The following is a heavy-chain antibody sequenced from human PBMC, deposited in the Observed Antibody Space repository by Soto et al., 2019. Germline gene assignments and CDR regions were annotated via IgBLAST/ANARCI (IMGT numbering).Heavy chain of an antibody. D-gene: IGHD2-2*01. V-gene: IGHV3-64*01. CDR2: ISSNGGST. CDR3: AREGYCSSTGCYSFDY. J-gene: IGHJ4*02. Sequence: EVQLVESGGGLVQPGGSLRLSCAASGFTFSSYAMHWVRQAPGKGLEYVSAISSNGGSTYYANSVKGRFTISRDNSKNTLYLQMGSLRAEDMAVYYCAREGYCSSTGCYSFDYWGQGTLVTVSS. CDR1: GFTFSSYA.